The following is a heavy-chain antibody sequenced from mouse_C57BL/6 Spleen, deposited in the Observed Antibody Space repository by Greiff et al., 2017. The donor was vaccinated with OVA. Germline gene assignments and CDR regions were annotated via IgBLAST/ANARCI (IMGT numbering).Heavy chain of an antibody. Sequence: VQLQQPGAELVKPGASVKMSCKASGYTFTSYWITWVKQRPGQGLEWIGDIYPGSGSTNYNEKFKSKATLTVDTSSSTAYMQLSSLTSEDSAVYYCARSYSNYVYAMDYWGQGTSVTVSS. V-gene: IGHV1-55*01. CDR1: GYTFTSYW. D-gene: IGHD2-5*01. CDR2: IYPGSGST. CDR3: ARSYSNYVYAMDY. J-gene: IGHJ4*01.